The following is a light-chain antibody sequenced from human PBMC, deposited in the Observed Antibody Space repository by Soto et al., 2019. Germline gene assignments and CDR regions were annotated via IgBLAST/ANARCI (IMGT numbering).Light chain of an antibody. CDR1: NIGSKS. J-gene: IGLJ1*01. Sequence: SSELTQPPSVSVAPGQTARITCGGKNIGSKSVHWYQQKPGQAPVLVVYDDGDRPSGIPERVSGSNSGNTATLTISRVEAGDEADYYCQVWDRSSDHYVFGTGTKLTVL. CDR2: DDG. V-gene: IGLV3-21*02. CDR3: QVWDRSSDHYV.